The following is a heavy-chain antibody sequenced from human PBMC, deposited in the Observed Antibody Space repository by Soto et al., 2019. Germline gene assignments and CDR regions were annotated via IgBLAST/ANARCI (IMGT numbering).Heavy chain of an antibody. D-gene: IGHD2-21*01. CDR3: ARRDQIAYYYGMYV. CDR1: GVTVSSNY. J-gene: IGHJ6*02. V-gene: IGHV3-74*01. Sequence: PGGSLRLSCAASGVTVSSNYMSWVRQAPGKGLVWVSRINSDGSTTGYVDSVKGRFTISRDNAKNTLYLQMNSLRAEDTAVYYCARRDQIAYYYGMYVWGQGTTVTVSS. CDR2: INSDGSTT.